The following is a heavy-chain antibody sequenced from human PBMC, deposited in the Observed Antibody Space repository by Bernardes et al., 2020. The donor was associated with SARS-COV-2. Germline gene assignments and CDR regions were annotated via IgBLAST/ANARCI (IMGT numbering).Heavy chain of an antibody. D-gene: IGHD3-10*01. Sequence: GGSLRLSCAASGFTFSSYDMHWVRQATGKGLEWVSAIGTAGDPYYPGSVKGRFTISRENAKNSLYLQMNSLRAGDTAVYYCARGNWRYYGSGKGRGMDVWGQGTTVTVSS. CDR3: ARGNWRYYGSGKGRGMDV. V-gene: IGHV3-13*05. CDR1: GFTFSSYD. CDR2: IGTAGDP. J-gene: IGHJ6*02.